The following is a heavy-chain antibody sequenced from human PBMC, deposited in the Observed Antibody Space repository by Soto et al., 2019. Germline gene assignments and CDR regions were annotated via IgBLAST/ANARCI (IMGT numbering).Heavy chain of an antibody. V-gene: IGHV4-31*03. J-gene: IGHJ3*02. CDR2: IYYSGST. CDR1: GGSISSGGYY. D-gene: IGHD3-10*01. CDR3: ARDRGVRGSRAFDI. Sequence: PSETLSLTCTVSGGSISSGGYYWSWIRQHPGKGLEWIGYIYYSGSTYYNPPLKSRVTISVDTSKNQFSLKLSSVTAADTAVYYCARDRGVRGSRAFDIWGQGTMVTVSS.